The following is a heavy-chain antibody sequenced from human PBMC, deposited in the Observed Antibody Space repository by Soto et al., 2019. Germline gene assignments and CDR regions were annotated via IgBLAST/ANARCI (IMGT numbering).Heavy chain of an antibody. D-gene: IGHD2-8*01. CDR2: ISGSGDGT. CDR3: TKSRRGILMVYGFGGMDV. J-gene: IGHJ6*02. V-gene: IGHV3-23*01. Sequence: GGSLRLSCAASGFTFSSYAMSWVRQAPGKGLEWVASISGSGDGTYYGDSVKGRFTISRDSSSSTLYLQMNNLRGEDTAVYFCTKSRRGILMVYGFGGMDVWGQGTTVTVSS. CDR1: GFTFSSYA.